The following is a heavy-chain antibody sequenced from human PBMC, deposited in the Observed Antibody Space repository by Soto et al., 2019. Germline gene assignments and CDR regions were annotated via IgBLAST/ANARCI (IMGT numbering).Heavy chain of an antibody. J-gene: IGHJ4*02. Sequence: GGSLRLSCSASGFTFSSYAMHWVRQAPGKGLEYVSAISSNGGSTYYADSVKGRFTISRDNSKNTLYLQMSSLRAEDTAVYYCVKVSHSSGWSSMEAYWGQGTLVTVSS. CDR2: ISSNGGST. V-gene: IGHV3-64D*08. CDR3: VKVSHSSGWSSMEAY. CDR1: GFTFSSYA. D-gene: IGHD6-19*01.